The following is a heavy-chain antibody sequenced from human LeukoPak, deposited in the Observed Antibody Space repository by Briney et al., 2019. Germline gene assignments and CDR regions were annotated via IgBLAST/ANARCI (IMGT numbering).Heavy chain of an antibody. J-gene: IGHJ3*02. CDR1: GGSISSYY. Sequence: ASETLSLTCTVSGGSISSYYWSWIRQPPGKGLEWIGYIYYSGSTNYNPSLKSRVTISVDTSKNQFSLKLSSVTAADTAVYYCARASPTYYDSSGYYYDAFDIWGQGTMVTVSS. D-gene: IGHD3-22*01. V-gene: IGHV4-59*01. CDR2: IYYSGST. CDR3: ARASPTYYDSSGYYYDAFDI.